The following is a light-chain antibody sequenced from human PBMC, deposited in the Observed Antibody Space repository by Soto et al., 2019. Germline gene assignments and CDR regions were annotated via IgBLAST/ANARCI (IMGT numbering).Light chain of an antibody. V-gene: IGKV3-11*01. CDR2: GAS. CDR1: QSVSSY. CDR3: QQRDKWPRT. J-gene: IGKJ2*01. Sequence: EIVLTQSPATLSLSPGERATLSCRASQSVSSYLAWYQHKPGQAPRLLIYGASNRATDIPARFSGRGSGTDFTITTSSLESGDSAVYYCQQRDKWPRTFGQGTKLEIK.